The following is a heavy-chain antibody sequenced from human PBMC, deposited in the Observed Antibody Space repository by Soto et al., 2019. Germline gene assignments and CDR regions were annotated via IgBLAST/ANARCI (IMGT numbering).Heavy chain of an antibody. V-gene: IGHV4-30-4*01. Sequence: PSETLSLTCTVSGGSISSGDYYWSWIRQPPGKGLEWIGYIYYSGSTYYNPSLKSRVTISVDTSKNQFSLKLSSVTAADTAVYYCARGEQLASYNWFDPWGQGTLVTSPQ. CDR3: ARGEQLASYNWFDP. D-gene: IGHD6-6*01. CDR2: IYYSGST. J-gene: IGHJ5*02. CDR1: GGSISSGDYY.